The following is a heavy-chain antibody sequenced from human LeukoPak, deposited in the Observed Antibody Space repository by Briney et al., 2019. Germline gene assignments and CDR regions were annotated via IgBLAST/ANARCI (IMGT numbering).Heavy chain of an antibody. CDR3: ALETYYYDSSGYNWFDP. J-gene: IGHJ5*02. CDR2: IYYSGST. V-gene: IGHV4-59*01. CDR1: GGSISSYY. D-gene: IGHD3-22*01. Sequence: PSETLSLTCAVSGGSISSYYWSWIRQPPGKGLEWIGYIYYSGSTNYNPSLKSRVTISVDTSKNQFSLKLSSLTAADTAVYYCALETYYYDSSGYNWFDPWGQGTLVTVSS.